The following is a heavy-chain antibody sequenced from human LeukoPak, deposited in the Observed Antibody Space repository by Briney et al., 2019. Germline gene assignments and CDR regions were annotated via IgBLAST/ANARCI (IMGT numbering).Heavy chain of an antibody. Sequence: GGSLRLSCAASGFTFNSYAMSWVRQAPGKGLEWVSAISSADRTYYADSVKGRFTISRDNSKNTLYLQMNSLRAEDTAVYYCAKTPLSTYYYDSSGYHFDYWGQGTLVTVSS. D-gene: IGHD3-22*01. CDR1: GFTFNSYA. J-gene: IGHJ4*02. CDR3: AKTPLSTYYYDSSGYHFDY. V-gene: IGHV3-23*01. CDR2: ISSADRT.